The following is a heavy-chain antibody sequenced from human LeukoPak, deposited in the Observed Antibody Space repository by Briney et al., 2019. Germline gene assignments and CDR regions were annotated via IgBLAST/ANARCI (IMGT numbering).Heavy chain of an antibody. CDR3: AKRTDISGRQNFDF. CDR1: GFTFRGYA. V-gene: IGHV3-23*01. CDR2: ISASGSAT. J-gene: IGHJ4*02. D-gene: IGHD6-19*01. Sequence: PGGSLRLSCEASGFTFRGYAMNWVRQAPGKGLEWVSNISASGSATFYTESMNGRFTVSRDNAKKTFILQMKSLRPGDTALYYRAKRTDISGRQNFDFWGQGTLVTVSS.